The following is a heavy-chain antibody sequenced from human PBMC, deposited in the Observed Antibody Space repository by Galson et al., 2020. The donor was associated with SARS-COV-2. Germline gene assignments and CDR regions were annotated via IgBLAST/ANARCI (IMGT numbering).Heavy chain of an antibody. J-gene: IGHJ4*02. Sequence: ASVKVSCAASGFTFSSYAMSWVRQAPGKGLEWVSAISGSGGSTYYADSVKGRFTISRDNSKNTLYLQMNSLRAEDTAVYYCAKAPLSSGWYSGGDWGLDYWGQGTLVTVSS. CDR1: GFTFSSYA. CDR3: AKAPLSSGWYSGGDWGLDY. CDR2: ISGSGGST. V-gene: IGHV3-23*01. D-gene: IGHD6-19*01.